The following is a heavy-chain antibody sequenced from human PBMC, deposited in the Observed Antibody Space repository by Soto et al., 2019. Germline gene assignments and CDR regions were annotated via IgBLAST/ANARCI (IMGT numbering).Heavy chain of an antibody. Sequence: PGGSLRLSCAASGLAFSTHWMTWVRQAPGKGLEWVANINQDGTEKYYVDSVKGRFTISRDNAKNSLYLQMNSLTAEDTALYYCAKDKLGTTWFDPWGQGTLVTVSS. CDR1: GLAFSTHW. J-gene: IGHJ5*02. CDR3: AKDKLGTTWFDP. CDR2: INQDGTEK. V-gene: IGHV3-7*01. D-gene: IGHD1-7*01.